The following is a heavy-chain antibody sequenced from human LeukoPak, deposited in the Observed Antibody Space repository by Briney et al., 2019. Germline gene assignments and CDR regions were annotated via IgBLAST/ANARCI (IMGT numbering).Heavy chain of an antibody. Sequence: GGSLRLSCAASGFTFSKYGMHWVRQAPGKGLDWVAFIRYDVSNKYYADSVKGRFTISRDNSKNTLYLQMNSLRAEDTAVYYCARGIYSGYDFSDYWGQGTLVTVSS. CDR3: ARGIYSGYDFSDY. V-gene: IGHV3-30*02. J-gene: IGHJ4*02. CDR1: GFTFSKYG. CDR2: IRYDVSNK. D-gene: IGHD5-12*01.